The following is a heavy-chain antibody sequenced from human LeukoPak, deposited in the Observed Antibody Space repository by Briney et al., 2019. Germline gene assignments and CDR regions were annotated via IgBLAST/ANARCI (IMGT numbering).Heavy chain of an antibody. CDR2: ISSSSSSI. J-gene: IGHJ4*02. CDR3: ERSGYNWNDVIFFDY. D-gene: IGHD1-1*01. CDR1: GFTFSGYT. Sequence: GGSLRLSCAASGFTFSGYTMNWVRQAPGKGLEWVSSISSSSSSIYYADSVKGRFTISRDNANNSLYLQMNSLGAEDTAVYYCERSGYNWNDVIFFDYWGQGTLVTVSS. V-gene: IGHV3-21*01.